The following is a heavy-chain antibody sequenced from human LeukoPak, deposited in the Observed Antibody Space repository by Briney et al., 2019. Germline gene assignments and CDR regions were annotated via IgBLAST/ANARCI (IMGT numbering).Heavy chain of an antibody. D-gene: IGHD3-10*01. V-gene: IGHV3-74*01. J-gene: IGHJ4*02. CDR2: ISSDGSIT. CDR1: GFTFSTYW. Sequence: GGSLRLSCAASGFTFSTYWMHWVRQAPGKGLEWVSRISSDGSITSYADSVKGRFTISRDNAKNTLYLQMNSLRAEDTAVYYCARHLNYYLDYWGQGTLVTVSS. CDR3: ARHLNYYLDY.